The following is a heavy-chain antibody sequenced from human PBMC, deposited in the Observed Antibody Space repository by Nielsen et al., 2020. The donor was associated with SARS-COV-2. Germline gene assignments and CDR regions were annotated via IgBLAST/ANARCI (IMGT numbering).Heavy chain of an antibody. J-gene: IGHJ5*01. Sequence: ASVKDSCKASGYTFTNDGISWVRQAPGQGLEWLGWISGHNGDTYYAQKVQDRLTLTADSSTSTAFLELTSLTSDDTAVYYCARYSTGWFSGLYWFDPWGQGTLVTVST. D-gene: IGHD2-2*01. CDR3: ARYSTGWFSGLYWFDP. CDR1: GYTFTNDG. V-gene: IGHV1-18*04. CDR2: ISGHNGDT.